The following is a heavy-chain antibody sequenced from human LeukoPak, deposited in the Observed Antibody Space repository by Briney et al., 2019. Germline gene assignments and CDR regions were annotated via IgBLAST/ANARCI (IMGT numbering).Heavy chain of an antibody. V-gene: IGHV1-2*04. J-gene: IGHJ6*02. D-gene: IGHD2-15*01. CDR1: GYTFTGYY. Sequence: ASVKVSCKASGYTFTGYYMHWVRQAPGQGLEWMGWINPNSGGTNYAQKFQGWVTMTRVTSISTAYMELSRLRSDDTAVYYCARAPRYCSGGSCYPDYYYYGMDVWGQGTTVTVSS. CDR3: ARAPRYCSGGSCYPDYYYYGMDV. CDR2: INPNSGGT.